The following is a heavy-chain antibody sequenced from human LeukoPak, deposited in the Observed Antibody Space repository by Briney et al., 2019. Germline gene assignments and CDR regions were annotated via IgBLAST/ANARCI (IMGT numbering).Heavy chain of an antibody. CDR1: GFIFSNYW. V-gene: IGHV3-7*04. CDR2: IKQEGRES. CDR3: ARGRNYGSGSYARAFDV. J-gene: IGHJ3*01. D-gene: IGHD3-10*01. Sequence: GGSLRLSCAASGFIFSNYWMTWVRQAPGKGREGVASIKQEGRESSYGDCVKGRFTISRDNAKNSLDLQMSSLRAEDTALYYCARGRNYGSGSYARAFDVWGQGTLVTVSS.